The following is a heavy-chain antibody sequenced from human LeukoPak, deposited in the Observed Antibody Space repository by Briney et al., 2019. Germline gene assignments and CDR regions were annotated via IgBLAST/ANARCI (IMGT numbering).Heavy chain of an antibody. D-gene: IGHD6-6*01. V-gene: IGHV1-46*01. J-gene: IGHJ4*02. CDR2: IKPGDGTT. CDR1: GYTFTNYW. Sequence: ASVKVSCKASGYTFTNYWVHWVRRAPGQGLEWMGIIKPGDGTTNYAQKFQGGVTLTWDTSTSTVYMELSSLRSEGTAVYYCARDSDRSSIDYWGQGTLLTVSS. CDR3: ARDSDRSSIDY.